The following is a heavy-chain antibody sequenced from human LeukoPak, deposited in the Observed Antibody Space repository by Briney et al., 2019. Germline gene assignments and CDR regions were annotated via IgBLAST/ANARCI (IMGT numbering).Heavy chain of an antibody. V-gene: IGHV4-39*07. CDR1: GGSISSSSYY. D-gene: IGHD4-11*01. CDR2: IYYSGST. Sequence: SETLSLTCTVSGGSISSSSYYWGWIRQPPGKGLEWIGSIYYSGSTYYNPSLKSRVTISVDTSKNQFSLRLGSVTAADTAVYYCARGPYSNNFDYWGQGTLVTVSS. CDR3: ARGPYSNNFDY. J-gene: IGHJ4*02.